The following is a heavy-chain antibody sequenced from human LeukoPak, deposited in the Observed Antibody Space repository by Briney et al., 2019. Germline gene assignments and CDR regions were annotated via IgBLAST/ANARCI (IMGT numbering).Heavy chain of an antibody. CDR1: GFTFGDYA. CDR3: TRDPVGVSGWYENQPFDY. D-gene: IGHD6-19*01. CDR2: IISKAYGGTT. V-gene: IGHV3-49*03. Sequence: GRSLRLAVTAYGFTFGDYAMSWFRQAPWKGLEWVGFIISKAYGGTTEYAASVKGRFTISRDDSKSIAYLQMNSLKTEDTAVYYCTRDPVGVSGWYENQPFDYWGQGTLVTVSS. J-gene: IGHJ4*02.